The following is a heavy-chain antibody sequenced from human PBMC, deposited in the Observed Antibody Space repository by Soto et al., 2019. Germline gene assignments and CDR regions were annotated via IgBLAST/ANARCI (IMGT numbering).Heavy chain of an antibody. CDR2: IIPIFGTA. V-gene: IGHV1-69*01. J-gene: IGHJ6*02. D-gene: IGHD1-7*01. CDR3: AKDLTWNYADPYYYYYGMDV. CDR1: GGTFSSYA. Sequence: QVQLVQSGAEVKKPGSSVKVSCKASGGTFSSYAISWVRQAPGQGLEWMGGIIPIFGTANYAQKFQGRVTITADESTSTAYMELSSLRSEDTAVYYCAKDLTWNYADPYYYYYGMDVWGQGTTVTVSS.